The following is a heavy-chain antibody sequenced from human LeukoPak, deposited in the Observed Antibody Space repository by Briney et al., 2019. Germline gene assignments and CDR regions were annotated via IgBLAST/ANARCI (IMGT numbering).Heavy chain of an antibody. CDR3: AKRPSIAVAGTYYFDC. Sequence: GGSLRLSCAASGFTFTMYAMTWVRQAPGKGLEWVSGISASGDNTYYADSVKGRFTISRDNSNNTLYLQVNSLRAEDTAVYYCAKRPSIAVAGTYYFDCWGQGTLVTVSS. CDR2: ISASGDNT. CDR1: GFTFTMYA. V-gene: IGHV3-23*01. J-gene: IGHJ4*02. D-gene: IGHD6-19*01.